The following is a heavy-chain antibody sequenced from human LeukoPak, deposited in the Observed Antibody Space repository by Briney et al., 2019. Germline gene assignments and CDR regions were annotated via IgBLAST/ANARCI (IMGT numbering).Heavy chain of an antibody. Sequence: GASVKVSCKASGGTFSSYAISWVRQAPGQGLEWMGRIIPILGTANYAQKFQGRVTITADKSTSTAYMELSSLRSEDTAVYYCARDPSYSIAAAASSWFDPWGQGTLVTVSS. J-gene: IGHJ5*02. CDR1: GGTFSSYA. CDR3: ARDPSYSIAAAASSWFDP. CDR2: IIPILGTA. D-gene: IGHD6-13*01. V-gene: IGHV1-69*04.